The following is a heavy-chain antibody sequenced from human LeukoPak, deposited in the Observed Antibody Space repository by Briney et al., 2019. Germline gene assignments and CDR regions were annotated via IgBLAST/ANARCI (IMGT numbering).Heavy chain of an antibody. CDR1: GFTFSSYW. CDR3: ARQIGYCISTSCPDAFDI. Sequence: GGSLRLSCAASGFTFSSYWMHWVRHAPGKGLVWVSRINSDGSSTVYADSVKGRFTISRDNAKNTLYLQMNSLRADDTAVYYCARQIGYCISTSCPDAFDIWGQGTMVTVSS. V-gene: IGHV3-74*01. J-gene: IGHJ3*02. D-gene: IGHD2-2*01. CDR2: INSDGSST.